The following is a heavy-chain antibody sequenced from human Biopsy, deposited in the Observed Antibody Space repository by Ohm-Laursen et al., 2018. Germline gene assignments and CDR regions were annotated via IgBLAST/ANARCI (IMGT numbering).Heavy chain of an antibody. CDR1: GGNLRSYG. V-gene: IGHV1-69*01. J-gene: IGHJ6*02. Sequence: SSVKVSCKASGGNLRSYGISWVRQAPGQGLEWMGGIMPAFGVVNYGQNFEGRVTIDADDSTTTVDLSSLASEDTAVYYCARGEAARVNDNYRYRLDHWGQGTTVVVSS. CDR3: ARGEAARVNDNYRYRLDH. D-gene: IGHD6-6*01. CDR2: IMPAFGVV.